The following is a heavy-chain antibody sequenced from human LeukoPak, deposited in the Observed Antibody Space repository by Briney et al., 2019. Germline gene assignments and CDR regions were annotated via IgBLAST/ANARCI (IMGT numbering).Heavy chain of an antibody. CDR3: ARDKEYPELDY. V-gene: IGHV3-48*03. J-gene: IGHJ4*02. CDR2: ISSSGSTI. Sequence: LXXVSYISSSGSTIYYADSVKGRFTISRDNAKNSLYLQMNSLRAEDTAVYYCARDKEYPELDYWGQGTLVTVSS. D-gene: IGHD2/OR15-2a*01.